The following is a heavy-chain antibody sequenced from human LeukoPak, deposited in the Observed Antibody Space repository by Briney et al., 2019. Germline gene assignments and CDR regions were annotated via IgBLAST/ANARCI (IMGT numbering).Heavy chain of an antibody. CDR2: IYHSGRT. V-gene: IGHV4-4*02. CDR3: ARDLGGDEDY. D-gene: IGHD2-21*02. J-gene: IGHJ4*02. CDR1: GGSIISGNW. Sequence: SSETLSLTCAVSGGSIISGNWWSWVRQPPGKGLEWIGEIYHSGRTNYNPSLKSRVTISVDTSKNQFSLKLSSVTAADTAVYYCARDLGGDEDYWGQGTLVTVSS.